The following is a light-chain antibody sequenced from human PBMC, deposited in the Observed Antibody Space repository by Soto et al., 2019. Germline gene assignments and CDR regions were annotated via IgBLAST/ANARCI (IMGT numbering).Light chain of an antibody. CDR3: QSYDSSNPYVV. V-gene: IGLV6-57*03. Sequence: NFMLTQPHSVSECPGKTVTISCTRRSGSIASNYVQWYQQRPGSAPTTVIYEDNQRPSGVPDRFSGSIDSSSNSASLTISGLKTEDEADYYCQSYDSSNPYVVFGGGTKLTVL. J-gene: IGLJ2*01. CDR1: SGSIASNY. CDR2: EDN.